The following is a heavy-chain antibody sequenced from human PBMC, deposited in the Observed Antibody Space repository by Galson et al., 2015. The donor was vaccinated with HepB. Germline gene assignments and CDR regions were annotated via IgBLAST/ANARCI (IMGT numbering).Heavy chain of an antibody. CDR2: ISSSSSYI. J-gene: IGHJ6*02. CDR1: GFTFSSYS. V-gene: IGHV3-21*01. Sequence: SLRLSCAASGFTFSSYSMNWVRQAPGKGLEWVSSISSSSSYIYYADSVKGRFTIPRDNAKNSLYLQMNSLRAEDTAVYYCARMYGSGSILWFGELLYPRGMVVWGQGTTVTVSS. CDR3: ARMYGSGSILWFGELLYPRGMVV. D-gene: IGHD3-10*01.